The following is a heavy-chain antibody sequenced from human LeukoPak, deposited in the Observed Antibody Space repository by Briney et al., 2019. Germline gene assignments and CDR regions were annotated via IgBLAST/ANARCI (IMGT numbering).Heavy chain of an antibody. CDR1: GYTFTSYD. D-gene: IGHD2-2*01. CDR2: MNPNSGNT. Sequence: GASVKVSCKASGYTFTSYDINWVRQATGQGLEWMGWMNPNSGNTGYAQKFQGRVTITRNTSISTAYMELSSLRSEDTAVYYCARGPHVVVPAAHRDYYYYMDVWGKGTTVTVSS. J-gene: IGHJ6*03. V-gene: IGHV1-8*01. CDR3: ARGPHVVVPAAHRDYYYYMDV.